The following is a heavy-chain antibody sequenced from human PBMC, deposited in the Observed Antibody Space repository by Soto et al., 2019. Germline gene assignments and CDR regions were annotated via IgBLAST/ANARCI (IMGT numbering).Heavy chain of an antibody. CDR1: GFTFGSHA. Sequence: GGFRILSCAASGFTFGSHAVSWVRQAQGKGLEWVSAIRGSGGSTYYADSVKGRFTSSRDNSKNTLDLQMNSLRAEDTAVYYCAKHSGSDYSPFDSWCQGTLVTVS. CDR2: IRGSGGST. D-gene: IGHD1-26*01. CDR3: AKHSGSDYSPFDS. J-gene: IGHJ4*02. V-gene: IGHV3-23*01.